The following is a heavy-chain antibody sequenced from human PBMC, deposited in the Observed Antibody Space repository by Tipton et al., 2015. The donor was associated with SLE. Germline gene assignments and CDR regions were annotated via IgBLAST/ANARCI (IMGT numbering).Heavy chain of an antibody. V-gene: IGHV4-34*01. J-gene: IGHJ6*03. CDR2: INHSGST. CDR1: GGSFSGYY. Sequence: LRLSCAVYGGSFSGYYWSWIRQPPGKGLEWIGEINHSGSTNHNPSLKSRVTISVDTSKNQFSLKLSSVTAADTAVYYCARGTKGGDYYFYYRHGWGKGTTVTVPS. D-gene: IGHD4-17*01. CDR3: ARGTKGGDYYFYYRHG.